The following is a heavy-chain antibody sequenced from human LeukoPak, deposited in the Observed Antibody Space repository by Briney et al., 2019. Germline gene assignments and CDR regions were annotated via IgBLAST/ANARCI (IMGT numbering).Heavy chain of an antibody. Sequence: ASVKVSCKASVYTLTSYYMHWVRQAPGQGLEWMGIINPSGGSTSYAQKFQGRVTMTRDTSTSTVYMELSSLRSEDTAVYYCARDRYYYDSSGYIRGISFDYWGQGTLVTVSS. D-gene: IGHD3-22*01. CDR2: INPSGGST. CDR3: ARDRYYYDSSGYIRGISFDY. J-gene: IGHJ4*02. CDR1: VYTLTSYY. V-gene: IGHV1-46*01.